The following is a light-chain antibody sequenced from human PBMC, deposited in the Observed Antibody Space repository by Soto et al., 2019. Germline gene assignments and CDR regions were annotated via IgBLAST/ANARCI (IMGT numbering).Light chain of an antibody. Sequence: DMEMTQSPSSLSAYVGDRVTITCRAGQSINNYLNWYQPTPGKVPKLLIYAASSLQSGAPTRFSGGRSATDFTLTINSLQPEDFETYYCQQSYGTPLTFGGGTKIEIK. CDR1: QSINNY. CDR2: AAS. V-gene: IGKV1-39*01. CDR3: QQSYGTPLT. J-gene: IGKJ4*01.